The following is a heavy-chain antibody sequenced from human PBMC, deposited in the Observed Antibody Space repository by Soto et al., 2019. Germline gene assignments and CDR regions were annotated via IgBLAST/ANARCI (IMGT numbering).Heavy chain of an antibody. CDR2: IYSSGTT. D-gene: IGHD3-16*02. V-gene: IGHV4-31*03. CDR3: ARMGLHLGELSRNWFDP. Sequence: QVQLQESGPGLVKPSQTLSLSCSISGGSITSSNYYWTWIRLFPGKGLEWIGYIYSSGTTNYNPSLKSRATISLDTSNNQSSLEVKAATAADTAVYYCARMGLHLGELSRNWFDPWGQGSLVTVSS. J-gene: IGHJ5*02. CDR1: GGSITSSNYY.